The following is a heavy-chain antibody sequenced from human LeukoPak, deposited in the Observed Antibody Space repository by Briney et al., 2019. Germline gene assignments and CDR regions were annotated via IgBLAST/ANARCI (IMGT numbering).Heavy chain of an antibody. V-gene: IGHV3-74*01. CDR3: ATKQWLAPPPDS. J-gene: IGHJ4*02. D-gene: IGHD6-19*01. CDR1: GFTFSKYW. CDR2: INTDGTVT. Sequence: VGCLRLSCAASGFTFSKYWMLWVRQAPGKGLESVSQINTDGTVTTYADSVKGRFTVSRDNADNTMFLQMNGVRDEDTAVYYCATKQWLAPPPDSWGQGTPVTVSS.